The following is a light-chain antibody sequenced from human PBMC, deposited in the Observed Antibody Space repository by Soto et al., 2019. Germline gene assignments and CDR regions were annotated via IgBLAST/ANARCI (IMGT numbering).Light chain of an antibody. CDR2: EVS. J-gene: IGLJ3*02. CDR1: SSDVGSYNR. V-gene: IGLV2-18*02. Sequence: QSALTQPPSVSGSPGQSVTISCTGTSSDVGSYNRVSWYQQPPGTAPKLIIYEVSNRPSGVPDRFFGSKSGNTASLTISGLQAEDEADYYCSSFTSGNTGVFGGGTPLTVL. CDR3: SSFTSGNTGV.